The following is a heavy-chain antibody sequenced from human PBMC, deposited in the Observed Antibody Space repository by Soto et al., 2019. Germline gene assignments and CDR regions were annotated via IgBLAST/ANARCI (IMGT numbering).Heavy chain of an antibody. V-gene: IGHV4-59*12. D-gene: IGHD2-15*01. Sequence: TDNLSITCTVTSVPIRGYDLSWIRQPPGKGLKRIGYIYYSGSTDYNPSLKSRVTISVDTSKYQFSLKLSSVTAADTALYYCATLGYCSGGSCYSFDYWGQGTLVTVSS. CDR3: ATLGYCSGGSCYSFDY. CDR1: SVPIRGYD. CDR2: IYYSGST. J-gene: IGHJ4*02.